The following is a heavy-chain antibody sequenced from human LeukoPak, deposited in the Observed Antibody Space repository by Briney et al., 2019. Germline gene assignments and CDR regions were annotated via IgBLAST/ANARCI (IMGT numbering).Heavy chain of an antibody. V-gene: IGHV4-61*01. CDR3: ARAIGCSSTSCSDAFDI. J-gene: IGHJ3*02. D-gene: IGHD2-2*01. CDR1: GGSISSSSYY. Sequence: SETLSLTCTVSGGSISSSSYYWSWIRQPPGTGLEWIGYIYYSGSTNYNPSLKSRVTISVDTSKNQFSLKLSSVTAADTAVYYCARAIGCSSTSCSDAFDIWGQGTMVTVSS. CDR2: IYYSGST.